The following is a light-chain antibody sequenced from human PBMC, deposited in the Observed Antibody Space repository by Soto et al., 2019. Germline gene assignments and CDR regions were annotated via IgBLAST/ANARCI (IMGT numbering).Light chain of an antibody. V-gene: IGKV1-27*01. CDR1: QDIRNF. CDR2: AAS. Sequence: DIQMTQSPTSLSASVGDRVTITCRASQDIRNFVAWYQQKPGKAPKLLIYAASTLQSGVPSRFSGSGSGTDFNLTINSLQPEDVATYSCQKYSSVPVFGPGTKVAIK. J-gene: IGKJ3*01. CDR3: QKYSSVPV.